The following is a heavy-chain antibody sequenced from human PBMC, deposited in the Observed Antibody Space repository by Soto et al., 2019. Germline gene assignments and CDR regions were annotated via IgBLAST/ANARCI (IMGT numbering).Heavy chain of an antibody. CDR2: INAGNGNT. V-gene: IGHV1-3*01. CDR1: GYTFTNYA. J-gene: IGHJ4*02. Sequence: GASVKVSCKTSGYTFTNYAIQWVRQAPGQRLEWMGWINAGNGNTKYSQKFQGRVTITRDTSASTAYMELSSLTSEDSAVYYCAREHDFWSGYGFDYWGQGTLVTVSS. D-gene: IGHD3-3*01. CDR3: AREHDFWSGYGFDY.